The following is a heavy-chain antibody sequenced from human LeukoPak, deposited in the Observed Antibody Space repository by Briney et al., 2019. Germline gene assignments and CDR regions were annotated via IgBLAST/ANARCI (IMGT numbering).Heavy chain of an antibody. Sequence: GASVKVSCKASGCTFTSYVISWVRQAPGQGLACMEWIRAYNGNTNYAQKLQGRVTMTTDTSTSPAYVELRSQRSDDTAVYYCARDGSGDYVPGWFAPWGQGTLVTVSS. CDR3: ARDGSGDYVPGWFAP. V-gene: IGHV1-18*01. D-gene: IGHD4-17*01. J-gene: IGHJ5*02. CDR1: GCTFTSYV. CDR2: IRAYNGNT.